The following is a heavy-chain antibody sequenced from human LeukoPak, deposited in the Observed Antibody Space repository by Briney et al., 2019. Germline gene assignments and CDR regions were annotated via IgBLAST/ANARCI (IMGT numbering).Heavy chain of an antibody. J-gene: IGHJ4*02. D-gene: IGHD4-23*01. CDR3: ARDSGTTVGYFDY. CDR2: IYSGGNT. V-gene: IGHV3-66*01. CDR1: GFTVSTNY. Sequence: GGSLRLSCAASGFTVSTNYMSWVRQAPGRGLEWVSVIYSGGNTYYADSVKGRFTISRDNSKNTLYLQMNSRRADDTAVYYCARDSGTTVGYFDYWGQGTLVTVSS.